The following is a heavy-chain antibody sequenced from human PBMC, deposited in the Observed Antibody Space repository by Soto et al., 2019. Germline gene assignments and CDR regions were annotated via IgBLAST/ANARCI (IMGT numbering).Heavy chain of an antibody. CDR1: GGSISSYY. J-gene: IGHJ4*02. CDR3: AREESRSGWYYFDY. D-gene: IGHD6-19*01. CDR2: IYYSGST. Sequence: SETLSLTCTVSGGSISSYYWSWIRQPPGKGLEWIGYIYYSGSTNYNPSLKSRVTISVDTSKNQFSLKLSSVTAADTTVYYCAREESRSGWYYFDYWGQGTLVTVSS. V-gene: IGHV4-59*01.